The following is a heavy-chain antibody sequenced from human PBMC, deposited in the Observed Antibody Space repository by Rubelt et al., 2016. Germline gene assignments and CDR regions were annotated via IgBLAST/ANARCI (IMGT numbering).Heavy chain of an antibody. CDR1: GYTFTSYG. CDR3: ARDRIRIAARQGWYFDL. Sequence: QVQLVQSGAEVKKPGASVKVSCKASGYTFTSYGISWVRQAPGQGLEWIGWISAYNGNTNYAQNLQGRCTKTTDTSTSTAYMELRSLRSDDTAVYYCARDRIRIAARQGWYFDLWGRGTLVTVSS. CDR2: ISAYNGNT. J-gene: IGHJ2*01. V-gene: IGHV1-18*01. D-gene: IGHD6-6*01.